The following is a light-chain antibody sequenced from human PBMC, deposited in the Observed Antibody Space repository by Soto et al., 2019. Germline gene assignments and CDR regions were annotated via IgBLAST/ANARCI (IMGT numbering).Light chain of an antibody. V-gene: IGKV4-1*01. Sequence: DIVMTQSPDSLAVSLGEGASINCKSSQTILYSSNNKTYLAWYQQSPGQPPKLLIYWASTRESGVPDRFSGSASVTDFNLTISSLQAEDVAVYYCKQYYNTPLTFGQGTKVEIK. CDR1: QTILYSSNNKTY. CDR3: KQYYNTPLT. J-gene: IGKJ1*01. CDR2: WAS.